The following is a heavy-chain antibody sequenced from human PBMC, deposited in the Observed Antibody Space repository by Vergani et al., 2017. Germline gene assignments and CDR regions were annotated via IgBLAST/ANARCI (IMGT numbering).Heavy chain of an antibody. CDR1: GGSFSGHY. V-gene: IGHV4-34*01. CDR3: VRAPHRYGMDV. CDR2: INHSGST. J-gene: IGHJ6*02. Sequence: QVQLQQWGAGLLKPSETLSLTCAVYGGSFSGHYWSWIRQPPGKGLEWIGEINHSGSTNYNPSLKSRVTISLDTSKNQFSLKLSSVTAADTAVYYCVRAPHRYGMDVWGQGTTVTVSS.